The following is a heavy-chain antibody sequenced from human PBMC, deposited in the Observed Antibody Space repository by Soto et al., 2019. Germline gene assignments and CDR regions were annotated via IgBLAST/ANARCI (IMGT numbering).Heavy chain of an antibody. V-gene: IGHV1-3*01. D-gene: IGHD3-9*01. CDR2: INAGNGNT. Sequence: GASVKVSWKASGYTFTSYAMHWVRQAPGQRLEWMGWINAGNGNTKYSQKFQGRVTITRDTSASTACMELSSLRSEDTAVYYCARDFDDIFTGHYLFAYRGQGTLVTVSS. J-gene: IGHJ4*02. CDR3: ARDFDDIFTGHYLFAY. CDR1: GYTFTSYA.